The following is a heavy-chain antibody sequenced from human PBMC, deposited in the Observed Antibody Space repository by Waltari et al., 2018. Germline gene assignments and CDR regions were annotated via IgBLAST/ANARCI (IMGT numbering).Heavy chain of an antibody. D-gene: IGHD6-13*01. CDR3: ARGRSHRGWQQLVPNYYGMDV. CDR1: GGSFSGYY. J-gene: IGHJ6*02. Sequence: QVQLQQWGAGLLKPSETLSLTCAVYGGSFSGYYWSWIRQPPGKGLEWIGEINHSGSTNYNPSCKSRVTISVDTSKNQFSLKLSSVTAADTAVYYCARGRSHRGWQQLVPNYYGMDVWGQGTTVTVSS. CDR2: INHSGST. V-gene: IGHV4-34*01.